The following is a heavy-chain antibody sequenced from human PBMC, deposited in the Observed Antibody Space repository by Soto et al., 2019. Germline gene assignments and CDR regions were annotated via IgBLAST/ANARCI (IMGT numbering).Heavy chain of an antibody. Sequence: QVQLVQSGAEVKKPGSSVKVSCKASGGTFSSYAISWVRQAPGQGLEWMGGIIPISGTANYAQKFQGRVTITADESTSTVDMGLSSLGSEDTAVYFCARSQGSSTSLEIYYYYYYGMDVWGQGTTVTVSS. CDR2: IIPISGTA. D-gene: IGHD2-2*01. J-gene: IGHJ6*02. CDR1: GGTFSSYA. V-gene: IGHV1-69*01. CDR3: ARSQGSSTSLEIYYYYYYGMDV.